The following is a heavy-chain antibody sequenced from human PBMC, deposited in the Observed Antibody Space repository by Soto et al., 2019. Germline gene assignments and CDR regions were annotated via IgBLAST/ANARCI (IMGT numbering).Heavy chain of an antibody. CDR2: IYYSGST. Sequence: SETLSLTCTVSGGSISSYYWSWIRQPPGKGLEWIGYIYYSGSTNYNPSLKSRVTISVDTSKNQFSLKLSSVTAADTAVYYCARSIAVAGMFDYWGQGTLVTVSS. V-gene: IGHV4-59*01. CDR3: ARSIAVAGMFDY. J-gene: IGHJ4*02. CDR1: GGSISSYY. D-gene: IGHD6-19*01.